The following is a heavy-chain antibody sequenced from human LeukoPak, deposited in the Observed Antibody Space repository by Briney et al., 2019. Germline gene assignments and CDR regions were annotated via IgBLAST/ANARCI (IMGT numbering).Heavy chain of an antibody. CDR2: ISGSGGGT. J-gene: IGHJ6*03. D-gene: IGHD1-26*01. CDR1: GFTFSSYA. CDR3: AKWDENFYYMDV. Sequence: GGSLRLSCAASGFTFSSYAMSWVRQAPGKGLEWVSSISGSGGGTFYASSVRGRFAISRDNSKHTVFLQMNGLRAEDTAIYYCAKWDENFYYMDVWGQGTTVTVSS. V-gene: IGHV3-23*01.